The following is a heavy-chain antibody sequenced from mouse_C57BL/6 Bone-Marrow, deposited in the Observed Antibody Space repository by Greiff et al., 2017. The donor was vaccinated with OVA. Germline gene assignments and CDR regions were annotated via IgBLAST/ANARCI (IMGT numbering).Heavy chain of an antibody. V-gene: IGHV2-2*01. CDR1: GFSLTSYG. D-gene: IGHD2-2*01. CDR3: ATIYYGYPYYAMDY. J-gene: IGHJ4*01. Sequence: VQLVESGPGLVQPSQSLSITCTVSGFSLTSYGVHWVRQSPGKGLEWLGVIWSGGSTDYNAAFISRLSISKDNSKSQVFFKMNSLQADDTAIYYCATIYYGYPYYAMDYWGQGTSVTVSS. CDR2: IWSGGST.